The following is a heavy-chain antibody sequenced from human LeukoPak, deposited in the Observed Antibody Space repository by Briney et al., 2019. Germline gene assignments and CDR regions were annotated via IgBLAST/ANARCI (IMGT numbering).Heavy chain of an antibody. J-gene: IGHJ4*02. D-gene: IGHD6-13*01. CDR2: ISGSGGIT. Sequence: GGSLRLSCAASGFTFSNYAMSWVRQAPGKGLEWLSAISGSGGITYYADSVKGRFTISRDNSKNTLYLQMNSLRAEDTAVYYCARGERRRYSSSWYYFDYWGQGTLVTVSS. V-gene: IGHV3-23*01. CDR3: ARGERRRYSSSWYYFDY. CDR1: GFTFSNYA.